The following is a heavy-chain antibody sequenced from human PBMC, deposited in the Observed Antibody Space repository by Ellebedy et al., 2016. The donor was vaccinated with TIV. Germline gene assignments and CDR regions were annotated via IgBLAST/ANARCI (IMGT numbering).Heavy chain of an antibody. CDR3: ARITMITYTFVH. CDR2: IYYSGTT. D-gene: IGHD2-2*02. Sequence: MPSETLSLTCTVSGGSISSYYWSWIRQLPGKGLEWIGSIYYSGTTYYNPSLKNLVTISVDTSKNQFSLKLRSVTAADTAVYYCARITMITYTFVHWGQGTLVTVSS. J-gene: IGHJ4*01. CDR1: GGSISSYY. V-gene: IGHV4-59*06.